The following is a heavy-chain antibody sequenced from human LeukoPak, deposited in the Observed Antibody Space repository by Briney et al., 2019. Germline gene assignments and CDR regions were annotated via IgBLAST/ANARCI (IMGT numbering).Heavy chain of an antibody. Sequence: PSETLSLTCAVYGGSFSDYYWSWIRQPPGKGLEWIGEINHSGNTNYNPSLKSRVTISVDTSKNQFSLKLNSVTAADTAVYYCARHYGPWGQGTLVTVSS. J-gene: IGHJ5*02. CDR1: GGSFSDYY. CDR2: INHSGNT. V-gene: IGHV4-34*01. CDR3: ARHYGP. D-gene: IGHD3-16*01.